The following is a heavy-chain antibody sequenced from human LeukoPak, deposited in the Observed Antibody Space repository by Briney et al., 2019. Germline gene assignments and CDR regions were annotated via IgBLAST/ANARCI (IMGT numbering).Heavy chain of an antibody. CDR2: IIPIFGTA. Sequence: SVKVSFKASGGTFSSYAISWVRQAPGQGLEWMGGIIPIFGTANYAQKFQGRVTITADESTSTAYMELSSLRSEDTAVYYCARNFRCSSTSCPDYWGQGTLVTVSS. V-gene: IGHV1-69*13. J-gene: IGHJ4*02. CDR1: GGTFSSYA. D-gene: IGHD2-2*01. CDR3: ARNFRCSSTSCPDY.